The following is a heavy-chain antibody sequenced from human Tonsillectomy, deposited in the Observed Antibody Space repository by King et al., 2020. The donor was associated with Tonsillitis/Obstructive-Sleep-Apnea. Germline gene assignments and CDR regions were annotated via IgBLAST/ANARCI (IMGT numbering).Heavy chain of an antibody. CDR2: IYYSGST. CDR1: GGSISSYY. Sequence: VQLQESGPGLVKPSETLSLTCTVSGGSISSYYWSWIRQPPGKGLEWIGYIYYSGSTNYNPSLKSRVTISVDTSKNQFSLKLSSVTAADTAVYYCASMDPTYYDFWSGNSNFGYWGQGTLVTVPS. D-gene: IGHD3-3*01. V-gene: IGHV4-59*08. CDR3: ASMDPTYYDFWSGNSNFGY. J-gene: IGHJ4*02.